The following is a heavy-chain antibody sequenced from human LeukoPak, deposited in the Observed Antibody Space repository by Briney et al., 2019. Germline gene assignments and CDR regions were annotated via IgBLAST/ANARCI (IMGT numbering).Heavy chain of an antibody. J-gene: IGHJ4*02. V-gene: IGHV3-23*01. CDR3: AKESSGSHQSDY. CDR1: GFTFSSYA. Sequence: TGGSLRLSCAASGFTFSSYAMTWVRQAPGKGLEWVSAISGSGGSTYYADSVKGRFTISRDNSKNTLYLQMNSLRAEDTAIYYCAKESSGSHQSDYWGQGTLVTVSS. CDR2: ISGSGGST. D-gene: IGHD3-22*01.